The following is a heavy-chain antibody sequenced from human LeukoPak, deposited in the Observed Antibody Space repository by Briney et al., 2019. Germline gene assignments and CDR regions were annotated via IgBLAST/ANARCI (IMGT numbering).Heavy chain of an antibody. D-gene: IGHD6-13*01. Sequence: PGGSLRLSCAASGFTFSSYAMSWIRQPPGKGLEWIGEINHSGSTNYNPSLKSRVTISVDTSKNQFSLKLSSVTAADTAVYYCARGRTIAAAGTLGYWGQGTLVTVSS. V-gene: IGHV4-34*01. CDR3: ARGRTIAAAGTLGY. CDR1: GFTFSSYA. CDR2: INHSGST. J-gene: IGHJ4*02.